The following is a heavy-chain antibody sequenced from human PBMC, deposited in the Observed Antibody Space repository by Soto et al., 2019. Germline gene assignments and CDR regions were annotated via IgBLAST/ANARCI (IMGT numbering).Heavy chain of an antibody. Sequence: QVQLQESGPGLVKSSETLSLTCTVSGGSVSSGNYFWSWIRQPPGKELEWIAYVYYSGSTNYNPSLNGRVTISLDTSKAQFSLKLSSGTAADTAVFYCARLPRARNAYPRRPLGDFDLWGRGTLVTVSS. J-gene: IGHJ2*01. CDR1: GGSVSSGNYF. CDR2: VYYSGST. V-gene: IGHV4-61*01. CDR3: ARLPRARNAYPRRPLGDFDL. D-gene: IGHD3-16*01.